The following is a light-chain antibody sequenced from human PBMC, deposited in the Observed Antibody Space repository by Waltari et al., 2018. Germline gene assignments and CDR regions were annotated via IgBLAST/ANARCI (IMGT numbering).Light chain of an antibody. CDR2: SNN. CDR1: SSHIGSNT. J-gene: IGLJ6*01. Sequence: QSVLTQPPSASGTPGQRVTIPCSGSSSHIGSNTVNWYQQLPGTAPKLLIYSNNQRPSGVPDRFSGSKSGTSASLAISGLQSEDEADYYCAAWDDSLNGPVFGSGTKVTVL. CDR3: AAWDDSLNGPV. V-gene: IGLV1-44*01.